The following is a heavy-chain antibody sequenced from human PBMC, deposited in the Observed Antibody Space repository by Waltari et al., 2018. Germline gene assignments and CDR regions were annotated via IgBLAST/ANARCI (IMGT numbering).Heavy chain of an antibody. CDR2: IYYSGST. CDR1: GGSISSGGYY. D-gene: IGHD4-17*01. J-gene: IGHJ4*02. V-gene: IGHV4-31*03. CDR3: ARDEGGSTALDY. Sequence: QVQLQESGPGLVKPSQTLSLTCTVSGGSISSGGYYWSWIRQHPGKGLEWIGYIYYSGSTYYNPSLKGRVTISVDTSKIQFSLKLSSVTAADTAVYYCARDEGGSTALDYWGQGTLVTVSA.